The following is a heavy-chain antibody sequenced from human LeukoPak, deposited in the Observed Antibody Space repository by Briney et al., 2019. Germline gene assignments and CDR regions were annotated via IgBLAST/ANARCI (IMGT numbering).Heavy chain of an antibody. CDR3: AKIPQVAPVSVPNFDH. J-gene: IGHJ4*02. Sequence: GGSLRLSCAASGFTFSSYAMSWVRQAPGKGLEWVSAISGSSGNTYYADSVRGRFTISRDNSKNTLYLQMNSLRAEDTAIYYCAKIPQVAPVSVPNFDHWGQGTLVTVSS. D-gene: IGHD2-21*01. CDR1: GFTFSSYA. CDR2: ISGSSGNT. V-gene: IGHV3-23*01.